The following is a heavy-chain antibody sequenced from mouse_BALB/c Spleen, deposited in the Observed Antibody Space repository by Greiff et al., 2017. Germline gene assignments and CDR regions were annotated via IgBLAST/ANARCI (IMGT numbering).Heavy chain of an antibody. V-gene: IGHV5-17*02. D-gene: IGHD2-3*01. CDR3: AKGGYSRYYAMDY. Sequence: EVQLVESGGGLVQPGGSRKLSCAASGFTFSSFGMHWVRQAPEKGLEWVAYISSGSSTIYYADTVKGRFTISRDNPKNTLFLQMTSLRSEDTAIYYCAKGGYSRYYAMDYWGQGTSVTVSS. J-gene: IGHJ4*01. CDR1: GFTFSSFG. CDR2: ISSGSSTI.